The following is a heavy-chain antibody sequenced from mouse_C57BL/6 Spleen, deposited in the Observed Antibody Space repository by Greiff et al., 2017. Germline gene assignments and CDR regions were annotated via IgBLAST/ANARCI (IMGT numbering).Heavy chain of an antibody. Sequence: QVQLQQSDAELVKPGASVKISCKVSGYTFPDHTIHWMKQRPEQGLEWIGYIYPRDGSTKYNEKFKGKDTLTADKSSSTAYMQLNSLTSEDSAVYFCATSYYYGQDYYAMDYWGQGTSVTVSS. CDR1: GYTFPDHT. CDR2: IYPRDGST. D-gene: IGHD1-1*01. V-gene: IGHV1-78*01. J-gene: IGHJ4*01. CDR3: ATSYYYGQDYYAMDY.